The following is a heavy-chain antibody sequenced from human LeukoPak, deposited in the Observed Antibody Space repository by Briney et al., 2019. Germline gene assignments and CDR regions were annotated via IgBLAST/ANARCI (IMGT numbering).Heavy chain of an antibody. CDR1: GFTFSSYG. V-gene: IGHV3-15*01. Sequence: GGSLRLSCAASGFTFSSYGMHWVRQAPGKGLEWVGRIKSKTDGGTTDYAAPVKDRFTTSRDDSKNTLYLQMSSLKTDDTGVYYCTTDEWAWGQGTLVSVSS. D-gene: IGHD2-8*01. J-gene: IGHJ5*02. CDR2: IKSKTDGGTT. CDR3: TTDEWA.